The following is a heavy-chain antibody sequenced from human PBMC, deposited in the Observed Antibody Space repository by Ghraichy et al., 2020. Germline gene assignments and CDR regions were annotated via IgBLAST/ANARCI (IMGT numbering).Heavy chain of an antibody. CDR3: ARVKYGDFLGVYYYGMDV. D-gene: IGHD4-17*01. J-gene: IGHJ6*02. CDR2: VYLADSDT. CDR1: GSTFDNFW. V-gene: IGHV5-51*01. Sequence: GESLNISCKGSGSTFDNFWIAWVRQMPGRGLEWVGIVYLADSDTRYSPSFQGQVTISADKSITTAYLQWSSLKASDTAIYYCARVKYGDFLGVYYYGMDVWGQAPTVTVSS.